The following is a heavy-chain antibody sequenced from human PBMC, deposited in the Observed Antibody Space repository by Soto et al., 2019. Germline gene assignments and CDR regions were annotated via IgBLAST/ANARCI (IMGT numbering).Heavy chain of an antibody. Sequence: QVQLQESGPSLVKPSETLSLTCAVSGDSVSSSHWWSWVRQPPGKGLEWIGEIYPSGNTNYNPSLKGRVTVSVDKSKNQFALKVTSVTAADTAVYYCARVMGVAAGGPLDYWGQGTLVTVSS. J-gene: IGHJ4*02. CDR2: IYPSGNT. V-gene: IGHV4-4*02. CDR3: ARVMGVAAGGPLDY. CDR1: GDSVSSSHW. D-gene: IGHD6-13*01.